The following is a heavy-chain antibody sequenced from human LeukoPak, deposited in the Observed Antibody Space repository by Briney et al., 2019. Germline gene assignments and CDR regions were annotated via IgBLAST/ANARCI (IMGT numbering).Heavy chain of an antibody. CDR1: GYTFTGYY. CDR2: INPNSGGT. Sequence: ASVKVSCKASGYTFTGYYMHWVRQAPGQGLEWMGWINPNSGGTNYAQKFQGRVTMTRDTSISTAYMELSRLRSDDTAVYYCATGVSITMVRGVPDPDYWGQGTLVTVSS. CDR3: ATGVSITMVRGVPDPDY. J-gene: IGHJ4*02. V-gene: IGHV1-2*02. D-gene: IGHD3-10*01.